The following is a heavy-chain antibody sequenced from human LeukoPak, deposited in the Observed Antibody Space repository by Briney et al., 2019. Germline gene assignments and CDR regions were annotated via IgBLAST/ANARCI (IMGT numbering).Heavy chain of an antibody. J-gene: IGHJ4*02. CDR1: GFTFSTYA. CDR3: AKADRGWGVITKD. Sequence: GRSLRLSCAASGFTFSTYAMSWVRQAPGKGLEWVSAIGGSGDFTYYAEYVRGRFTISRDNSKKTLYLQMNSLRAEDTAVYYCAKADRGWGVITKDWGQGTLVTVSS. D-gene: IGHD3-10*01. CDR2: IGGSGDFT. V-gene: IGHV3-23*01.